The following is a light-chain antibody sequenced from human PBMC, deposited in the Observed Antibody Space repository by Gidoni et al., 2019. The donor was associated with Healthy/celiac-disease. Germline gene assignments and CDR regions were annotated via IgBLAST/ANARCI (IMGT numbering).Light chain of an antibody. Sequence: EIVLTQSQATMSLSPGERATLSCRASQSVSSYLAWYQQKPGQAPRLLIYDASNRATGIPARFSGSGPGTDFTLTISSLEPEDFAVYYCQQRSNWHPTFGQGTRLEIK. CDR1: QSVSSY. V-gene: IGKV3D-11*02. J-gene: IGKJ5*01. CDR2: DAS. CDR3: QQRSNWHPT.